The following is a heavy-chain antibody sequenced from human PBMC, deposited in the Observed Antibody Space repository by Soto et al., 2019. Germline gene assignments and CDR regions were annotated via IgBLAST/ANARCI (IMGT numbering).Heavy chain of an antibody. CDR2: IYPGDSDT. D-gene: IGHD3-22*01. CDR1: GYSFTSYW. V-gene: IGHV5-51*01. J-gene: IGHJ4*02. Sequence: HGESLKISCKGSGYSFTSYWIGWVRQMPGKGLEWMGIIYPGDSDTRYSPSFQGQVTISADKSISTAYLQWSSLKASDTAMYYCARTYYYDSSGYRDFDYWGQGTLVTVSS. CDR3: ARTYYYDSSGYRDFDY.